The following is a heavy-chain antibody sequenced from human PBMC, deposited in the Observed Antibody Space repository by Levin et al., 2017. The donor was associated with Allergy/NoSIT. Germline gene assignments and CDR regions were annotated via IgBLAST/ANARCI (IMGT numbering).Heavy chain of an antibody. CDR2: IIPIFGTA. Sequence: SVKVSCKASGGTFSSYAISWVRQAPGQGLEWMGGIIPIFGTANYAQKFQGRVTITADESTSTAYMELSSLRSEDTAVYYWARGDLGYSSSWYKPGGWFDPWGQGTLVTVSS. J-gene: IGHJ5*02. CDR1: GGTFSSYA. CDR3: ARGDLGYSSSWYKPGGWFDP. D-gene: IGHD6-13*01. V-gene: IGHV1-69*13.